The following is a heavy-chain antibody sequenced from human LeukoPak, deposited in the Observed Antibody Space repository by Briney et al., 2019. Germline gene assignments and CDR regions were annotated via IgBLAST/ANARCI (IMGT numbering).Heavy chain of an antibody. V-gene: IGHV3-23*01. Sequence: GGSLRLSCTASGFTFSDYAMYWIRQAPGKGLEWVSTISHSAHGIFYTDSVKGRFTISRDNSNNTVYLQMNSLRAEDTALYYCAREEERFASWGYFKYWGQGALVTVSS. J-gene: IGHJ4*02. D-gene: IGHD3-10*01. CDR3: AREEERFASWGYFKY. CDR2: ISHSAHGI. CDR1: GFTFSDYA.